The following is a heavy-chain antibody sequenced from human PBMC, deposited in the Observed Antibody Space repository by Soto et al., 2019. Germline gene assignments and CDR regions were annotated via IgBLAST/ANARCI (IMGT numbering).Heavy chain of an antibody. J-gene: IGHJ3*02. Sequence: QPGGSLRLYCEVSGFSVSLNYMSWVRQAPGKGLEWVSSIYSGGNTYYADSVKGRFTISRGDSKDIVYLQMNTLRVEDTAVYYCARESGPRGGAFDIGGQGTMVTVSS. CDR3: ARESGPRGGAFDI. D-gene: IGHD1-26*01. V-gene: IGHV3-53*01. CDR1: GFSVSLNY. CDR2: IYSGGNT.